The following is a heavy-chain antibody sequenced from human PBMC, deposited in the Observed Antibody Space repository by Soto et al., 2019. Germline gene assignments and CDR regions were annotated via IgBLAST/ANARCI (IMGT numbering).Heavy chain of an antibody. Sequence: QVQLVQSGGEVKKPGASVKVSCKASGYTFTTNGISWVRQAPGQGLEWMGWINAYNDRTNYAQKLQGRVTITTDTSTSTAYMELRSLRSDDTAVYYCVRDFDYRPDYWGQGPLVIVSS. V-gene: IGHV1-18*01. J-gene: IGHJ4*02. CDR3: VRDFDYRPDY. CDR2: INAYNDRT. CDR1: GYTFTTNG. D-gene: IGHD3-9*01.